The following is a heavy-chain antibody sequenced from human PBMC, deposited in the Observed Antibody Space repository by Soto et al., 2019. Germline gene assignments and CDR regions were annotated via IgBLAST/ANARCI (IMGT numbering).Heavy chain of an antibody. J-gene: IGHJ6*02. Sequence: GGSLRLSCAASGFTVSTNYINWVRQAPGKGLEWVSVIHTGGSTFCADSVKGRFTISRDNSKNTVNLQMNNLRVEDTAVYYCARDHARQYYYDSSGYYYNYGMDVWGQGTTVTVSS. V-gene: IGHV3-66*01. CDR3: ARDHARQYYYDSSGYYYNYGMDV. D-gene: IGHD3-22*01. CDR2: IHTGGST. CDR1: GFTVSTNY.